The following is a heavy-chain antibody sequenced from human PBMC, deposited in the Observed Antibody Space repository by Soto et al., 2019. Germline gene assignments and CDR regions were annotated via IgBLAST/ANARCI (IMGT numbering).Heavy chain of an antibody. CDR2: IYYSGST. D-gene: IGHD3-10*01. CDR1: GDSISSYY. J-gene: IGHJ6*02. V-gene: IGHV4-59*01. CDR3: ERDRNTMVRGVYYYYGMDV. Sequence: SETLSLTCTVSGDSISSYYWSWIRQPPGKGLEWIGYIYYSGSTNYNPSLKSRVTISVNTSKNQFSLKLSSVNAADTAVYYCERDRNTMVRGVYYYYGMDVWGQGTTVTVSS.